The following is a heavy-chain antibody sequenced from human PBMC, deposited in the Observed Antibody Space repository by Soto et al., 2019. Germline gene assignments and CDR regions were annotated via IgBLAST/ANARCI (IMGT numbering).Heavy chain of an antibody. D-gene: IGHD6-13*01. CDR1: GDSVSSNSAA. CDR3: ARSPGEGSSSWYEDYFDY. V-gene: IGHV6-1*01. J-gene: IGHJ4*02. Sequence: SQTLSLTCAISGDSVSSNSAAWNWLRQSPSRGLEWLGRTYYRSKWYNDYAVSVKSRITINPATSKNQFSLQLNSVTPEDTAVYYCARSPGEGSSSWYEDYFDYWGQGTLVTVSS. CDR2: TYYRSKWYN.